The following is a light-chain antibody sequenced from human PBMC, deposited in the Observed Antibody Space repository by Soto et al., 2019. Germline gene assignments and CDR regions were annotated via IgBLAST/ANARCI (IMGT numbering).Light chain of an antibody. Sequence: EIVMTQSPATLSVSPGERATLSCRASQNIDNKLVWYQQKPGQVPRLLIYDASTRATGIPARFSGSGSGTEFTLTINSLEPEDFAVYYCQQREHWPPITFGQGTRLEIK. CDR2: DAS. CDR3: QQREHWPPIT. V-gene: IGKV3-15*01. CDR1: QNIDNK. J-gene: IGKJ5*01.